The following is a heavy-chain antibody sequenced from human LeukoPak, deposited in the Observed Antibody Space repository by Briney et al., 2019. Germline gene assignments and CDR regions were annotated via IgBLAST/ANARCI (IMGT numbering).Heavy chain of an antibody. CDR2: ISGSGGST. CDR3: AKVYTAVAGHRWDY. J-gene: IGHJ4*02. D-gene: IGHD6-19*01. Sequence: GGSLRLSCAASGFTFSSYAMSWVRQAPGKGLEWVSAISGSGGSTYYVDSVKGRFTISRDNSKDTLYLQMNSLRAEDTAVYYCAKVYTAVAGHRWDYWGQGTLVTVSS. CDR1: GFTFSSYA. V-gene: IGHV3-23*01.